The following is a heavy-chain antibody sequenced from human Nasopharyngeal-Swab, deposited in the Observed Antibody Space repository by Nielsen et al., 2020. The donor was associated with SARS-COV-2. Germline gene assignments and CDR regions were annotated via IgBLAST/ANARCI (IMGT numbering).Heavy chain of an antibody. V-gene: IGHV1-8*01. J-gene: IGHJ5*02. CDR1: GYTFTSYD. D-gene: IGHD4-17*01. CDR2: MNPNSGNT. Sequence: ASVKVSCKASGYTFTSYDINWVRQATGQGLEWMGWMNPNSGNTGYAQKFQGRVTMTRNTSISTAYMELRLRSDDTAVYYCATAPPIRYGEETGWFDPWGQGTLVTVSS. CDR3: ATAPPIRYGEETGWFDP.